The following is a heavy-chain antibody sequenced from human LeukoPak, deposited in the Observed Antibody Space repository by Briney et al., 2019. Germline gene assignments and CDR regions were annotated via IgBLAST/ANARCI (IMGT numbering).Heavy chain of an antibody. CDR1: GYTFTGYY. D-gene: IGHD3-9*01. Sequence: ASVKVSCKASGYTFTGYYMHWVRQAPGQGLEWMGRINPNSGGTNYAQKFQGRVTMTRDTSISTGYMELSRLRSDDTAVYYCASSILGDILTGYYIYAFDIWGQGTMVTVSS. CDR2: INPNSGGT. J-gene: IGHJ3*02. V-gene: IGHV1-2*06. CDR3: ASSILGDILTGYYIYAFDI.